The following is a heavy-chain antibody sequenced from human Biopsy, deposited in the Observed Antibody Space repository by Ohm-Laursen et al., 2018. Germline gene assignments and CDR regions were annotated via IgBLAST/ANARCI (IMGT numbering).Heavy chain of an antibody. Sequence: VASVKVSCNASGFSFTGYYIHWVRQAPGQGLEWMGWISPKSGGTNYAQKFQGNITMTKNTSMSTAYMEMSRLRSDDTAVYYCARATNSTGWPYYYFYGMDVWGQGTTVTVSS. CDR3: ARATNSTGWPYYYFYGMDV. V-gene: IGHV1-2*02. CDR2: ISPKSGGT. J-gene: IGHJ6*02. CDR1: GFSFTGYY. D-gene: IGHD2/OR15-2a*01.